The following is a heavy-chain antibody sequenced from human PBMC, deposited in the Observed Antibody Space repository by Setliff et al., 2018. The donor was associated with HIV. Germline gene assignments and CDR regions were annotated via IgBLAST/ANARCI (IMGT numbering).Heavy chain of an antibody. Sequence: SETLSLTCTVSGASITSHYWSWIRQSPGRELEWIGYIYSTGSTNYNPSLQSRVSISLDASKNKFSLKVTSVTSADTAVYYCAKGAGFYGDYTFDYWGQGNLVTVSS. CDR2: IYSTGST. CDR3: AKGAGFYGDYTFDY. V-gene: IGHV4-59*11. D-gene: IGHD4-17*01. J-gene: IGHJ4*02. CDR1: GASITSHY.